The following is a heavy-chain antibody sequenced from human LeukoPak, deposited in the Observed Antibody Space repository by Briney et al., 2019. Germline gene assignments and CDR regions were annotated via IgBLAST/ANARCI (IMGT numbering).Heavy chain of an antibody. CDR2: ISYDGSNK. J-gene: IGHJ6*03. CDR3: ARSSSGSGGYYMDV. CDR1: EFTFNNYA. D-gene: IGHD1-26*01. Sequence: GRSLRLSCAASEFTFNNYAMHWVRQAPGKGLEWVALISYDGSNKYYADSVKGRFTISRDNANNSVYLQMNSLRSEDTAVYYCARSSSGSGGYYMDVWGKGTTVTVSS. V-gene: IGHV3-30*03.